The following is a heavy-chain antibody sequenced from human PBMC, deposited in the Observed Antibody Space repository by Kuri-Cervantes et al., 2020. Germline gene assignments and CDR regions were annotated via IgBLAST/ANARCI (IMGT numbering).Heavy chain of an antibody. CDR2: ISSSGSTI. V-gene: IGHV3-11*01. D-gene: IGHD1-26*01. Sequence: GGSLRLSCAASGFTFSDYYMSWIRQAPGKGLEWVSYISSSGSTIYYADSVKGRFTISRDNAKNSLYLQMNSLRAEDTAVYYCARDPEEWELPIDYWGQGTLVTVSS. J-gene: IGHJ4*02. CDR1: GFTFSDYY. CDR3: ARDPEEWELPIDY.